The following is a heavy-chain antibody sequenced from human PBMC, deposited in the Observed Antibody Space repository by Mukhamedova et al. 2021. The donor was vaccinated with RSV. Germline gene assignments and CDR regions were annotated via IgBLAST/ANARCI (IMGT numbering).Heavy chain of an antibody. CDR2: ISSSGSTI. D-gene: IGHD6-25*01. V-gene: IGHV3-48*03. J-gene: IGHJ6*02. CDR3: ARGGNRGYSEYGMDV. Sequence: GLEGVSYISSSGSTIYYADPVKGRFTISRDNAKNSCYLQMNSWRAEDTAVYYCARGGNRGYSEYGMDVGGQGTTVTASS.